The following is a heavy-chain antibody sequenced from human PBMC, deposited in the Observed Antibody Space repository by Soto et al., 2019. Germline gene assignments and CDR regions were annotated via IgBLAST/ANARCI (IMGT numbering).Heavy chain of an antibody. CDR3: AKDLYSSSWGYFQH. D-gene: IGHD6-13*01. Sequence: GGSLRLSCAASGFTFSSYAMSWFRQAPGKGLEWVSAISCSGSSTYYADSVKGRFTISRDNSKNTLYLQMNSLRAEDTAVYYCAKDLYSSSWGYFQHWGQGTLVTVSS. V-gene: IGHV3-23*01. CDR2: ISCSGSST. J-gene: IGHJ1*01. CDR1: GFTFSSYA.